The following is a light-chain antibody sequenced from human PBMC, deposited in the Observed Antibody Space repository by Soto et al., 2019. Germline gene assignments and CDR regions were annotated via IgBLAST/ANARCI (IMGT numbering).Light chain of an antibody. V-gene: IGLV1-51*01. CDR2: DNN. CDR3: GTWDSSLSAGV. Sequence: QSVLTQPPSVSAAPGQRVTISCSGSSSNIGNNYVSWYQQLPGTAPKLLIYDNNKRPSEIPDRFSGSKSGTSATLDITGLQTGDEADYYCGTWDSSLSAGVFGTGTQLTVL. J-gene: IGLJ1*01. CDR1: SSNIGNNY.